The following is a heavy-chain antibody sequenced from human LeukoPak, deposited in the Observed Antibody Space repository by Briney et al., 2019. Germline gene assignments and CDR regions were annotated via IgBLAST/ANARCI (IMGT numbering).Heavy chain of an antibody. V-gene: IGHV4-4*07. CDR1: GDSVSSYY. CDR3: AREGSSRPFDY. D-gene: IGHD1-26*01. J-gene: IGHJ4*02. Sequence: SETLSLTCTVSGDSVSSYYWTWIRRPAGKGLEWIGRIYSSGTTHYNPSLKSRVTMSVDTSKNQFTLKLSSVTAADTAVYYCAREGSSRPFDYWGQGTLVTVSS. CDR2: IYSSGTT.